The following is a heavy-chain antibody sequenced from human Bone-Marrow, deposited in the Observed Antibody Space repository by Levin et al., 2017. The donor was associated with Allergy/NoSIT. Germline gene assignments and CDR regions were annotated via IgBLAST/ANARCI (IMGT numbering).Heavy chain of an antibody. CDR3: ARHVGIAAVAGPVIDY. Sequence: SETLSLTCTVSGGSISSSSYYWGWIRQPPGTGLEWIGSIYYSGSTYYNPSLKSRVTISVDTSKNQFPLKLSSVTAADTAVYYCARHVGIAAVAGPVIDYWGQGTLVTVSS. CDR1: GGSISSSSYY. J-gene: IGHJ4*02. CDR2: IYYSGST. D-gene: IGHD6-19*01. V-gene: IGHV4-39*01.